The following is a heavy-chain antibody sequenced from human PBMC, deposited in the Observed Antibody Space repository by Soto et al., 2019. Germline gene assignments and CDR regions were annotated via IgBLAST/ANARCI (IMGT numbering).Heavy chain of an antibody. D-gene: IGHD3-9*01. CDR1: GFTFSSYA. V-gene: IGHV3-23*01. CDR2: ISGSGGST. CDR3: ANMGPYTIFWPDY. J-gene: IGHJ4*02. Sequence: GGSLRLSCAASGFTFSSYAMSWVRQAPGKGLEWVSAISGSGGSTYYADSVKGRSTISRDNSKNTLYLQMNSLRAEDTAVYYCANMGPYTIFWPDYWGQGTLVTVSS.